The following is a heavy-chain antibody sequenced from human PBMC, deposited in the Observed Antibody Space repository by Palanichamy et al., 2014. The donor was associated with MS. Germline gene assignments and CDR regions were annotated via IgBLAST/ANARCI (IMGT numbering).Heavy chain of an antibody. CDR3: ARLERGTATAFDY. Sequence: LVESGGGLIQPGGSLRLSCAASGFTVSNNYMSWVRQAPGKGLEWVSIIYSGGSTYYADSVKGRFTISRDSSKNTLYLQVNSLRAEDTAVYYCARLERGTATAFDYWGQGTLVTVSS. CDR1: GFTVSNNY. D-gene: IGHD3-16*01. V-gene: IGHV3-53*01. J-gene: IGHJ4*02. CDR2: IYSGGST.